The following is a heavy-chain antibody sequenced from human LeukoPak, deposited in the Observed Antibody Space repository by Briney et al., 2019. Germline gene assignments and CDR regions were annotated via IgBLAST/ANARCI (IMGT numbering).Heavy chain of an antibody. CDR1: GFTFSSYA. D-gene: IGHD5-24*01. Sequence: GGSLRLSCAASGFTFSSYAISWVRQAPGQGLEWMGGIIPIFGTANYAQKFQGRVTITADESTSTAYMELSSLRSEDTAVYYCARGRRWLQLYFDYWGQGILVTVSS. CDR2: IIPIFGTA. CDR3: ARGRRWLQLYFDY. V-gene: IGHV1-69*01. J-gene: IGHJ4*02.